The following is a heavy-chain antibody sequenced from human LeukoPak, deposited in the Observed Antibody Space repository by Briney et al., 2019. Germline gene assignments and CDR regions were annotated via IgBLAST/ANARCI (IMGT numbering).Heavy chain of an antibody. D-gene: IGHD5-18*01. Sequence: GESLKISCKGSGYSFTSYWIGWVRQMPGKGLEWMGIIYPGDSETRYSPSFQGQVTISADKSISTAYLQWSSLKASDTAMYYCARLGTAMANYYYYYMDVWGKGTTVTVSS. J-gene: IGHJ6*03. CDR1: GYSFTSYW. CDR3: ARLGTAMANYYYYYMDV. V-gene: IGHV5-51*01. CDR2: IYPGDSET.